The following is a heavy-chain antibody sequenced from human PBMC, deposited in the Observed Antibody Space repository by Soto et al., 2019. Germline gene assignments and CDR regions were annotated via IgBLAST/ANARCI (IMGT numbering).Heavy chain of an antibody. Sequence: GGSLRLSCSASGLTFSNYAMHWVRQAPGKGLEYVSAISGNGGGTYYADSVKGRFTISRDNSKNTLDLQMSSLRAEDTAVYYCVKDQLFYYGSGSYFNYWGQGTLVTVSS. D-gene: IGHD3-10*01. V-gene: IGHV3-64D*06. J-gene: IGHJ4*02. CDR1: GLTFSNYA. CDR2: ISGNGGGT. CDR3: VKDQLFYYGSGSYFNY.